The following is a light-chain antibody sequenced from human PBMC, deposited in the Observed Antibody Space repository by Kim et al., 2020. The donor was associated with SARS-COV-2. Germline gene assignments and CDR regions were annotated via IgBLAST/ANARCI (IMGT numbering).Light chain of an antibody. V-gene: IGLV1-47*01. CDR3: MTWDDRLSNWV. CDR1: AYNIGSNS. Sequence: GQTVTIPCSGTAYNIGSNSVFWYQQLPGAAPKLLMYRNTHRPSGVPDRFSGSKSGISASLAISGLRSEDEADYYCMTWDDRLSNWVFGGGTKLTVL. J-gene: IGLJ3*02. CDR2: RNT.